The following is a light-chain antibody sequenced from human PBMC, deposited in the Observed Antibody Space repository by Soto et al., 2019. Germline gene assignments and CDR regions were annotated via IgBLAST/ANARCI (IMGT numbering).Light chain of an antibody. Sequence: QSALIQPASVSGSPGQSITISRTGTTRDVGGSNYVSWYQHHPHRPPKLLIFKVSYRPSGVSSRFSGSKSGNTASLTISGLQAEDEADYYCSSYTGSNTLEVFGVGTKVTVL. CDR2: KVS. CDR1: TRDVGGSNY. CDR3: SSYTGSNTLEV. V-gene: IGLV2-14*01. J-gene: IGLJ1*01.